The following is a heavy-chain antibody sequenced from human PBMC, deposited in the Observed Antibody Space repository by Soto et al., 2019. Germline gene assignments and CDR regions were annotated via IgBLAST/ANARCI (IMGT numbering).Heavy chain of an antibody. J-gene: IGHJ4*02. Sequence: ASVKVSCKASGYTFTSYDINWVRQATGQGLEWMGWMNPNSGNTGYAQKFQGRVTMTRNTSISTAYMELSRLRSEDTAVYYCARGPRSWEPADYWGQGTLVTVSS. D-gene: IGHD1-26*01. CDR2: MNPNSGNT. CDR1: GYTFTSYD. CDR3: ARGPRSWEPADY. V-gene: IGHV1-8*01.